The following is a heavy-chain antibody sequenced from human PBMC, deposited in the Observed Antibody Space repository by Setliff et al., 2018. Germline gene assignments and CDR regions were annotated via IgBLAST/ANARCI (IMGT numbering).Heavy chain of an antibody. V-gene: IGHV3-21*01. Sequence: PGGSLRLSCAASGFSLNSFRMTWIRQPPGKGLEWVSSISSTGDDIYYADSVKGRFTISRDNANNTLYLHMNNLRAEDTAVFYCVPGRGSWGQGALVTVSS. CDR2: ISSTGDDI. CDR1: GFSLNSFR. D-gene: IGHD6-25*01. CDR3: VPGRGS. J-gene: IGHJ5*02.